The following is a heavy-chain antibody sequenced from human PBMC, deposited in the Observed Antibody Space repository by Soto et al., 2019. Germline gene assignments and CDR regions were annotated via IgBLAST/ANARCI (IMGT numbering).Heavy chain of an antibody. D-gene: IGHD1-1*01. CDR2: IWYDGSNK. CDR3: AREAYNWNDGADY. Sequence: QVQLVESGGGVVQPGRSLRLSCAASGFTFSSYGVHWVRQAPGKGLEWVAVIWYDGSNKYYADSVKGRFTISRDNSKNTLYLQMNSLRAEDTAVYYCAREAYNWNDGADYWGQGTLVTVSS. V-gene: IGHV3-33*01. CDR1: GFTFSSYG. J-gene: IGHJ4*02.